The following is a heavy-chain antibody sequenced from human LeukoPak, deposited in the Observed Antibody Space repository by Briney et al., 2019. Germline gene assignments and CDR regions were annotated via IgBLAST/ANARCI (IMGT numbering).Heavy chain of an antibody. CDR2: IIISSSYI. CDR1: GFTFSSYS. Sequence: GGSLRLSCADSGFTFSSYSMNWVRQAPGKGLEWGSSIIISSSYIYYADSLKGRYTISTDNAKNSLYLQMNSLRDEDTAVYYCARDQDSYGQDYYESSGYYRWGQGTLVTVSS. D-gene: IGHD3-22*01. V-gene: IGHV3-21*01. J-gene: IGHJ4*02. CDR3: ARDQDSYGQDYYESSGYYR.